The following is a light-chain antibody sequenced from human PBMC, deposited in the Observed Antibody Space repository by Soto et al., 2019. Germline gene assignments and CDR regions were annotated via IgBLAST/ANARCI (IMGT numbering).Light chain of an antibody. Sequence: DIQMTQSPSTLSASVGDSVTITCRASQSISSWLAWYQQKPGKAPKLLIYKASSLESGVPSRFSGSGSGTEFTLTISSLQPDDCATYYCQQYNSYSRTFGQGTKVEIK. V-gene: IGKV1-5*03. CDR2: KAS. CDR3: QQYNSYSRT. J-gene: IGKJ1*01. CDR1: QSISSW.